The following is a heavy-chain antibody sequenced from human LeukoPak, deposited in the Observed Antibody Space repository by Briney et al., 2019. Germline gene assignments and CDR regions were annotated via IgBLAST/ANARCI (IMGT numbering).Heavy chain of an antibody. CDR1: GFTFSDFW. Sequence: QPGGSLRLSCAASGFTFSDFWMNWVRQAPGKGLEWVASIKQDGSEKYYVDSVKGRFIISRDNAKNSLHLQMNSLRAEDTAVYYCARDHTVDGLVFDYWGQGILVTVSS. V-gene: IGHV3-7*01. CDR2: IKQDGSEK. D-gene: IGHD6-19*01. J-gene: IGHJ4*02. CDR3: ARDHTVDGLVFDY.